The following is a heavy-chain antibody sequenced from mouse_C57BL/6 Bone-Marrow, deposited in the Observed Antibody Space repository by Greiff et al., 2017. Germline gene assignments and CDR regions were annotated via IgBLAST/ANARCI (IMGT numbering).Heavy chain of an antibody. CDR2: MHPNGGSP. Sequence: VQLQQPGAELVKPGASVKLSCKASGYTFTNYWMHWVKQRPGQGLEWIGMMHPNGGSPDYNEKFKSEATLSVDKSSRTAYMELSSLTSEDSAVYYCARSYDYEDYTMDYWGQGTSVTVSS. V-gene: IGHV1-64*01. D-gene: IGHD2-4*01. J-gene: IGHJ4*01. CDR1: GYTFTNYW. CDR3: ARSYDYEDYTMDY.